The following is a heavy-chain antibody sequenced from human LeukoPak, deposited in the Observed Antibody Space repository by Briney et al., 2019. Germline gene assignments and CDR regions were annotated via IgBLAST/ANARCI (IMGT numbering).Heavy chain of an antibody. V-gene: IGHV4-59*08. Sequence: PSETLSLICTVSGGSISSYYWSWIRQPPGKGLEWIGYIFYSGSTNYNPSLKSRVTISVDTSKNQFSQKLSSVTAADTAVYYCARLSVVPAAMQFYYYYHMDVWGKGTTVTVSS. CDR1: GGSISSYY. D-gene: IGHD2-2*01. CDR2: IFYSGST. CDR3: ARLSVVPAAMQFYYYYHMDV. J-gene: IGHJ6*03.